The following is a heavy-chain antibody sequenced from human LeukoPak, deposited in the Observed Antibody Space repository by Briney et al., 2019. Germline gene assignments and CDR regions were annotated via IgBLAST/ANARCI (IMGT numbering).Heavy chain of an antibody. CDR2: INHSGST. CDR3: ARRAGTGGDYDFDY. V-gene: IGHV4-38-2*02. CDR1: DYSISSGYY. Sequence: SETLSLTCTVSDYSISSGYYWGWIRQPPGKGLEWIGEINHSGSTNYNPSLKSRITISVDTSKKQFSLKLNSVTAADTAVYYCARRAGTGGDYDFDYWGQGTLVTVSS. J-gene: IGHJ4*02. D-gene: IGHD4-17*01.